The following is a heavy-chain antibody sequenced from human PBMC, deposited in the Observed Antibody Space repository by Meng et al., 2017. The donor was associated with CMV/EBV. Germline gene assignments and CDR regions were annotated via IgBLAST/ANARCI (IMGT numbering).Heavy chain of an antibody. CDR3: ARQATCGGDFYPYFDY. D-gene: IGHD2-21*02. Sequence: QVQLQESGPGLVKPSETLSLTCTVSGGSISSYYWSWIRQPPGKGLEWIGYIYYSGSTNYNPSLKSRVTISVDTSKNQFSLKLSSVTAADTAVYYCARQATCGGDFYPYFDYWGQGTLVTVSS. V-gene: IGHV4-59*01. J-gene: IGHJ4*02. CDR1: GGSISSYY. CDR2: IYYSGST.